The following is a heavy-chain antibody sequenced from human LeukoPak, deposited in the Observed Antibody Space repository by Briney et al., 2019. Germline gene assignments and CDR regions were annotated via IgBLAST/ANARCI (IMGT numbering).Heavy chain of an antibody. V-gene: IGHV1-24*01. Sequence: ASVKVSCKVSGYTLTELSMHWVRQAPGKGLEWMGGFDPEDGETIYAQKFQGRVTMTEDTSTDTAYMELSSLRSEDTAVYYCATGEWELSAFDIWGQGTTVTVSS. CDR3: ATGEWELSAFDI. D-gene: IGHD1-26*01. CDR2: FDPEDGET. CDR1: GYTLTELS. J-gene: IGHJ3*02.